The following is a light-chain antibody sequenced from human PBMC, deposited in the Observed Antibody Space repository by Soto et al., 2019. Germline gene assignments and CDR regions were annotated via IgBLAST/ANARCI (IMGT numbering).Light chain of an antibody. CDR2: DAS. CDR3: QQYGSTPVT. V-gene: IGKV1-5*01. CDR1: QSIYKW. J-gene: IGKJ1*01. Sequence: DIQMTQSPSTLYASVGDRVTMTCRASQSIYKWLAWYQQKPGKAPKLLIFDASALERGVPSRFSGSGSGTEFTLTINRLEPEDFAVYYCQQYGSTPVTFGQGTKVDIK.